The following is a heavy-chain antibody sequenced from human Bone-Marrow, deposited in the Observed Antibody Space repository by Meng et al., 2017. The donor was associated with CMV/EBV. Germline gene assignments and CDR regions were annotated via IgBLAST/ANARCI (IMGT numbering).Heavy chain of an antibody. Sequence: GESLKISCAASGFTFSSYWMHWVRQAPGKGLVWVSRINSDGSSTCYADSVKGRFTISRDNAKNTLYLQMNSLRAEDTAVYYCSGQGTSSVFDYWGQGKMVNVDS. D-gene: IGHD2-2*01. V-gene: IGHV3-74*01. J-gene: IGHJ4*02. CDR1: GFTFSSYW. CDR3: SGQGTSSVFDY. CDR2: INSDGSST.